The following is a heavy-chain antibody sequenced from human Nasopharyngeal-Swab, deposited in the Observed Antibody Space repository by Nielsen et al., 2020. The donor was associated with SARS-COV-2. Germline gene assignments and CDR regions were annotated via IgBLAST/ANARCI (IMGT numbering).Heavy chain of an antibody. Sequence: GGSLRLSCAASGFTFSSFGMHWVRQAPGKGLEWVAVIWHDGAYRYYADSLKGRFTISRDNSKNTLYLQMDSLRGEDTAVYYCARDAPAHYGAFYWGRGTLVTVSS. CDR1: GFTFSSFG. V-gene: IGHV3-33*08. CDR2: IWHDGAYR. D-gene: IGHD4-17*01. CDR3: ARDAPAHYGAFY. J-gene: IGHJ4*02.